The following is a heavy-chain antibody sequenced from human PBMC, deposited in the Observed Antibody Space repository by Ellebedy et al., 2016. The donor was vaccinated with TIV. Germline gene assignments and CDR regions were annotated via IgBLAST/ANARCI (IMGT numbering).Heavy chain of an antibody. J-gene: IGHJ4*02. D-gene: IGHD3-10*01. CDR1: GFTVSSHY. V-gene: IGHV3-53*01. Sequence: GESLKISCAASGFTVSSHYMTWVRQAPGRGLEWVSLIYSDGNTNYADSVRGRFTISRDSSKNTLDLQMNSLRAEDTAVYYCAKCRGSEGWYFDYWGQGTLVTVSS. CDR2: IYSDGNT. CDR3: AKCRGSEGWYFDY.